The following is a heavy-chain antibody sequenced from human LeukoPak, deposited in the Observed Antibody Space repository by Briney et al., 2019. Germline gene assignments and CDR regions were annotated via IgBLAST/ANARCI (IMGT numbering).Heavy chain of an antibody. J-gene: IGHJ4*02. V-gene: IGHV4-34*01. D-gene: IGHD2-2*01. CDR2: INHSGST. CDR3: ARTAYCSSTSCQWGDYFDY. CDR1: GGSFSGYY. Sequence: SETLSLTCAVYGGSFSGYYWSWIRQPPGKGLEWIGEINHSGSTNYNPSLKSRATISVDTSKNQFSLKLSSVTAADTAVYYCARTAYCSSTSCQWGDYFDYWGQGILVTVSS.